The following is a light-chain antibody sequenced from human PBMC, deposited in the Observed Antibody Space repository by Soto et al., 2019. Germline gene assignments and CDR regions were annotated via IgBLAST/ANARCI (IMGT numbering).Light chain of an antibody. J-gene: IGKJ1*01. Sequence: DIQMTQSPSTLSAAVGDRFTITCRASESIDNWLAWYQQKPGKAPKLLIYKASSLESGVPSRFSGSGSGTEFTLTISSLQPDDFATYYCQQYNSYSWTFGQRTKVDI. CDR3: QQYNSYSWT. CDR1: ESIDNW. V-gene: IGKV1-5*03. CDR2: KAS.